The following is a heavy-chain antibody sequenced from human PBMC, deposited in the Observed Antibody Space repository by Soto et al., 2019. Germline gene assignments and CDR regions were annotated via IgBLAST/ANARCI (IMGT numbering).Heavy chain of an antibody. J-gene: IGHJ4*02. V-gene: IGHV1-69*13. CDR1: GGTFSSYA. CDR3: ARIPLGVGYCSSTSCQTGY. Sequence: GASVKVSCKASGGTFSSYAISWVRQAPGQGLEWMGGIIPIFGTANYAQKFQGRVTITADESTSTAYKELSSLRSEDTAVYYCARIPLGVGYCSSTSCQTGYWGQGTLVTVSS. CDR2: IIPIFGTA. D-gene: IGHD2-2*01.